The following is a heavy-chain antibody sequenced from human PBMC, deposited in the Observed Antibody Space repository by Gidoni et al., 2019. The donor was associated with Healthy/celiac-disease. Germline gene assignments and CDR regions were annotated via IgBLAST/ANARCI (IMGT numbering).Heavy chain of an antibody. Sequence: QVQLQESGTGLVKPSQTLSRTCTVSGGSIRSGGYYWSWIRQHPGKGLEWIGYIYYSGSTYYNPSLKSRVTISVDTSKNQFSLTLSSVTAADTAVYYCARDYRRPAAIVWFDPWGQGTLVTVSS. V-gene: IGHV4-31*03. J-gene: IGHJ5*02. CDR1: GGSIRSGGYY. D-gene: IGHD2-2*01. CDR3: ARDYRRPAAIVWFDP. CDR2: IYYSGST.